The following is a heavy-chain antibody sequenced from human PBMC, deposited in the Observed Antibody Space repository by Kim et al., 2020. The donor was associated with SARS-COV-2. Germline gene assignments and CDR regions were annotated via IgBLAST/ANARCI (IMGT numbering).Heavy chain of an antibody. V-gene: IGHV4-34*01. CDR2: GST. Sequence: GSTNYNPSLKSRVTISVDTSKNQFSLKLSSVTAADTAVYYCARGAGLGPWGQGTLVTVSS. CDR3: ARGAGLGP. J-gene: IGHJ5*02. D-gene: IGHD1-26*01.